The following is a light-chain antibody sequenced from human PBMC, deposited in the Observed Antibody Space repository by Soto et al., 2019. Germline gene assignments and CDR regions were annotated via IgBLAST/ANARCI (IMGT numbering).Light chain of an antibody. V-gene: IGKV3-20*01. J-gene: IGKJ2*01. CDR2: GES. CDR3: QQYAGSPYT. Sequence: ENVLTQSPGTLSLSPGEIATLSCRAGQSVISSYLAWYQQKPGQAPRLLIYGESSRAAGVPDRFSCSGSGTDFTLTISRLEPEDFAVYYCQQYAGSPYTFGQGTKLEIK. CDR1: QSVISSY.